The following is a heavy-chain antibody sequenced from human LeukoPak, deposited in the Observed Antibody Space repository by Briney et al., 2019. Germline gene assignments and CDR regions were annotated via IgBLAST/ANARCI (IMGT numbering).Heavy chain of an antibody. CDR2: IKQDGSEK. CDR3: ARPLLYYYGSETYFWFDP. V-gene: IGHV3-7*01. Sequence: PGGSLRLSCVASGFTFSRYWMSWVRQAPGKGLEWVASIKQDGSEKYYVDSVKGRFTISRDNAENSLYLQMNSLRADDTAFYYCARPLLYYYGSETYFWFDPWGQGTLVTVSS. CDR1: GFTFSRYW. J-gene: IGHJ5*02. D-gene: IGHD3-10*01.